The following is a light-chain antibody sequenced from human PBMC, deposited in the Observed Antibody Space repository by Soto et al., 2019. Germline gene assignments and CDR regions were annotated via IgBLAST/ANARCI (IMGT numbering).Light chain of an antibody. CDR3: QQRASWPIT. CDR1: QSVGSNY. J-gene: IGKJ5*01. CDR2: GAS. Sequence: IVLTQFPGTMSLSPGEREKLCWRASQSVGSNYLAWYQQRPGQPPNLLIFGASHRATGIPARFSGSGSGTDFTLTISSLEPEDIAVYYCQQRASWPITFGQGTRLEI. V-gene: IGKV3-11*01.